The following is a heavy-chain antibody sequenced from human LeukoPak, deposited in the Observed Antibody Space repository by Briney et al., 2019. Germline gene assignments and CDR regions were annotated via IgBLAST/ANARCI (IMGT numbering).Heavy chain of an antibody. CDR1: GYKLTNYW. CDR2: IYPADSDT. Sequence: GESLKISCKGSGYKLTNYWIGWVRQMPGKGLEWMGIIYPADSDTRFNPPFQGQVTISADRSFSTAYLQWSSLKASDTAMYYCARLLSHGYGPNRYFDYWGQGTLVTVSS. CDR3: ARLLSHGYGPNRYFDY. J-gene: IGHJ4*02. D-gene: IGHD5-18*01. V-gene: IGHV5-51*01.